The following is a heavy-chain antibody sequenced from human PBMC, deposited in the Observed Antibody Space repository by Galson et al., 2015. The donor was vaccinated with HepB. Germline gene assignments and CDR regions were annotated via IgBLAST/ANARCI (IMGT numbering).Heavy chain of an antibody. CDR1: GGTFSSYA. CDR3: ARDAPLGYCSGGSCYSPYYYYGMDV. Sequence: SVKVSCKASGGTFSSYAISWVRQAPGQGLEWMGGIIPIFGTANYAQKFQGRVTITADESTSTVYMELSSLRSEDTAVYYCARDAPLGYCSGGSCYSPYYYYGMDVWGQGTTVTVSS. J-gene: IGHJ6*02. V-gene: IGHV1-69*13. CDR2: IIPIFGTA. D-gene: IGHD2-15*01.